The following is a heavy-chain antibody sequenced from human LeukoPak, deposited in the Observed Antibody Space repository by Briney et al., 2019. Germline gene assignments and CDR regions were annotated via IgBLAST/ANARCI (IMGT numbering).Heavy chain of an antibody. CDR1: GFTFSSYG. D-gene: IGHD3-22*01. J-gene: IGHJ4*02. CDR2: IRYDGSNK. V-gene: IGHV3-30*02. CDR3: ARDGDYYDSSGYNY. Sequence: GGSLRLSCAASGFTFSSYGMHWVRQAPGKGLEWVAFIRYDGSNKYYADSVKGRFTISRDNSKNTLYLQMNCLRAEDTAVYYCARDGDYYDSSGYNYWGQGTLVTVSS.